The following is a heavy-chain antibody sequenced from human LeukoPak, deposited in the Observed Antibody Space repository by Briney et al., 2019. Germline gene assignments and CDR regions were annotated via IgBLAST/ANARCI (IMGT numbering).Heavy chain of an antibody. CDR2: IKQDGSEK. V-gene: IGHV3-7*01. CDR3: ASGAAVGTSRFDF. Sequence: GGSLRLSCAASGFTFSSYWMSWVRQAPGKGLEWVANIKQDGSEKYYVDSVKGRFTISRDNAKNSLYLQMNSLRAEDTAVYYCASGAAVGTSRFDFWGQGTLVTVSS. J-gene: IGHJ4*02. CDR1: GFTFSSYW. D-gene: IGHD6-13*01.